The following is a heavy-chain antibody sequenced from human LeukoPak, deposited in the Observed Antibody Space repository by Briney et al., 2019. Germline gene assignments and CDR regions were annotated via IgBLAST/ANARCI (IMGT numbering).Heavy chain of an antibody. CDR2: LSGSGGST. CDR1: GITLSNYG. V-gene: IGHV3-23*01. CDR3: AKRGVVIRVILVGFHKEAYYFDS. J-gene: IGHJ4*02. D-gene: IGHD3-22*01. Sequence: PGGSLRLSCAVSGITLSNYGMGWVRQAPGKGLEWVAGLSGSGGSTSYADSVKGRFTISRDNPKNTLYLQMNSLRAEDTAVYFCAKRGVVIRVILVGFHKEAYYFDSWGQGALVTVSS.